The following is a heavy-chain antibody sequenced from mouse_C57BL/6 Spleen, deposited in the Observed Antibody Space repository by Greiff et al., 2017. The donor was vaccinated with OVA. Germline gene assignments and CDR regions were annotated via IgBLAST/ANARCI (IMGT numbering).Heavy chain of an antibody. J-gene: IGHJ2*01. CDR1: GYTFTSYW. D-gene: IGHD2-10*02. CDR2: IDPSDSYT. CDR3: ARSRGYEGYYFDY. Sequence: QVQLQQPGAELVKPGASVKLSCKASGYTFTSYWMQWVKQRPGQGLEWIGEIDPSDSYTNYNQKFKGKATLTVDTSSSTAYMQLSSLTSEDSAVYYCARSRGYEGYYFDYWGQGTTLTVSS. V-gene: IGHV1-50*01.